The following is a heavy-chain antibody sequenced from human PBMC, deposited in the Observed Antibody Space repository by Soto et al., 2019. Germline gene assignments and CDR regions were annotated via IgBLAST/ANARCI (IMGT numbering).Heavy chain of an antibody. V-gene: IGHV1-69*01. J-gene: IGHJ6*02. CDR2: IIPISGTA. CDR3: ARAQGSSTSLEIYYYYYYGMDV. Sequence: QVQLVQSGAEVNKPGSSVKVSCKASGGTFSSYAISWVRQAPGQGLEWMGGIIPISGTANYAQKFYGRVTITADESTSTAYMERSSLRSEDTAVYYWARAQGSSTSLEIYYYYYYGMDVWGQGTTVTVSS. CDR1: GGTFSSYA. D-gene: IGHD2-2*01.